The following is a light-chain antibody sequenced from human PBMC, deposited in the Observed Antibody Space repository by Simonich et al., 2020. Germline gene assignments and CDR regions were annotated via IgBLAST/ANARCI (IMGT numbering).Light chain of an antibody. CDR3: QQYYSTPPIT. J-gene: IGKJ3*01. CDR1: QSGLYSSNNKNY. V-gene: IGKV4-1*01. Sequence: DIVMTQSPDSLAVSLGERATINCKSSQSGLYSSNNKNYLAWYQQKPGQPPKLLIYWAATRESGVPDRFSCSGSGTDVTLTISSLQAEDVAVYYCQQYYSTPPITFGPGTKVDIK. CDR2: WAA.